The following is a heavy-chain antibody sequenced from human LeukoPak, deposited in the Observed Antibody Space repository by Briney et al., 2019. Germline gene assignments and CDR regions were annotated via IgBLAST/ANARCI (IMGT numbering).Heavy chain of an antibody. CDR3: ASDLTYTVVTRGFDY. Sequence: GGSLRLSCAASGFTFSSYAMSWVRQAPGKGLEWVSAISGSGGSTYYADSVKGRFTISRDNSKNTLYLQMNSLRPEDTAVYYCASDLTYTVVTRGFDYWGQGTLVTVSS. CDR2: ISGSGGST. D-gene: IGHD4-23*01. J-gene: IGHJ4*02. V-gene: IGHV3-23*01. CDR1: GFTFSSYA.